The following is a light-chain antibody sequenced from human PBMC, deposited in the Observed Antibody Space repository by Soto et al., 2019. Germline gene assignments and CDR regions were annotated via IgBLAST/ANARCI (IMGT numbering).Light chain of an antibody. J-gene: IGKJ2*01. CDR1: RKISSN. V-gene: IGKV3D-15*01. Sequence: EVVMTQSTATLSASPGERVSLYCRASRKISSNLAWYQQKRGQTPRLLIYGASTRDPGIPARFSGSGSGTEFTLTISSLQSEDFAVYYCKQNNNWPPYTFGQGTKWEIK. CDR2: GAS. CDR3: KQNNNWPPYT.